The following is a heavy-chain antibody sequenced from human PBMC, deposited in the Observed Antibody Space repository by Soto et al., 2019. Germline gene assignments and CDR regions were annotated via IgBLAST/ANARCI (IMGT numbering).Heavy chain of an antibody. CDR2: IYHSGST. D-gene: IGHD1-1*01. J-gene: IGHJ4*02. CDR3: ARVEFDWNDGNY. V-gene: IGHV4-38-2*01. CDR1: GYSISSGYY. Sequence: SETLSLTCAVSGYSISSGYYWGWIRQPPGKGLEWIGSIYHSGSTYYNPSLKSRVTISVDTSKNQFSLKLSSVTAADTAVYYCARVEFDWNDGNYWGQGTLVTVSS.